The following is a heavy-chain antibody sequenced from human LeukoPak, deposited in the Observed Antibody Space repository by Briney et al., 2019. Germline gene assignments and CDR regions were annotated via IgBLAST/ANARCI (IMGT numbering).Heavy chain of an antibody. D-gene: IGHD6-13*01. CDR1: GXSFTSYC. CDR2: IDPSDSYT. V-gene: IGHV5-10-1*01. Sequence: GESLKISFKGSGXSFTSYCISWVRQIPGKGLEWMGRIDPSDSYTNYSPSFQGHVTISADKSISTAYLQWSSLKASDTAMYYCARHLYSSSPIDYWGQGTLVTVSS. J-gene: IGHJ4*02. CDR3: ARHLYSSSPIDY.